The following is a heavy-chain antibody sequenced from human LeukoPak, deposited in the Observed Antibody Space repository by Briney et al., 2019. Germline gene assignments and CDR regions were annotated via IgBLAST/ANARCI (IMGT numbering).Heavy chain of an antibody. J-gene: IGHJ5*02. V-gene: IGHV3-11*01. CDR1: GFTFSDYY. CDR2: ISSSGSTI. Sequence: PGGSLRLSCAASGFTFSDYYMSWIRQAPGKGLEGVSYISSSGSTIYYADSVKGRFTISRDNAKNSLYLQMNSLRAEDTAVYYCTRDRSSSSWYRWFDPWGQGTLVTVSS. CDR3: TRDRSSSSWYRWFDP. D-gene: IGHD6-13*01.